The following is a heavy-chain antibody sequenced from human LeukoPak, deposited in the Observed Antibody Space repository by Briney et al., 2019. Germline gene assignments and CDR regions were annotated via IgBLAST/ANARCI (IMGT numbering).Heavy chain of an antibody. Sequence: GGSLRLSCATSGFKFDDYAMHWVRQAPGRGLEWVSGISWNSRNIGYADSVKGRFTISRDHAKNSVYLQMTSLRSEDTAVYYCAKDISIGGYADGYYYAMDVWGQGTTVTVSS. CDR2: ISWNSRNI. D-gene: IGHD5-12*01. V-gene: IGHV3-9*01. J-gene: IGHJ6*02. CDR1: GFKFDDYA. CDR3: AKDISIGGYADGYYYAMDV.